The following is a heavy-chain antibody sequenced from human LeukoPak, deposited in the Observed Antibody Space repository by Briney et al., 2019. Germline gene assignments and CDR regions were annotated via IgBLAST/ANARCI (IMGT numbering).Heavy chain of an antibody. Sequence: GASVKVSCKASGYTFTSYAMHWVRQAPGQTLEWMGWINARNRNTKYSQKFQGRVTITRDTSASTAYMELSSLRSEDTAVYCCARRYGDYPNWFDPWGQGTLVTVSS. CDR1: GYTFTSYA. V-gene: IGHV1-3*01. D-gene: IGHD4-17*01. J-gene: IGHJ5*02. CDR2: INARNRNT. CDR3: ARRYGDYPNWFDP.